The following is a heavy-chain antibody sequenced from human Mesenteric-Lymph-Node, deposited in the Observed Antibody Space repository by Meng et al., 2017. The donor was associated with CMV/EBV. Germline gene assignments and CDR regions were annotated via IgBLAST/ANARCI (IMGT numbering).Heavy chain of an antibody. CDR3: AGADCTSTSCYRPYFDL. CDR2: IYDSGST. J-gene: IGHJ4*02. D-gene: IGHD2-2*02. Sequence: GSLRLSCSVSGESVTRTNYYWSWIRQPPGKGLEWIAYIYDSGSTNYNPSLRSRVTLALDTSKNQFSLTVNSVTAADTAVYYCAGADCTSTSCYRPYFDLWGQGTLVTVSS. CDR1: GESVTRTNYY. V-gene: IGHV4-61*01.